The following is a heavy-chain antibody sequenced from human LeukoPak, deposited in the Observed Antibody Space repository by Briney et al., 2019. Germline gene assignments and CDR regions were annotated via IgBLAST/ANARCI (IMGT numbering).Heavy chain of an antibody. Sequence: SETLSLTCTVSGGSISSSSYYWGWIRQPPGKGLEWIGSIYYSGSTYYNPSLKSRVTISVDTSKNQFSLKLSSVTAADTAVYYCARHSPYSSKAAPDYWGQGTLVTVSS. V-gene: IGHV4-39*01. D-gene: IGHD6-19*01. CDR3: ARHSPYSSKAAPDY. CDR1: GGSISSSSYY. CDR2: IYYSGST. J-gene: IGHJ4*02.